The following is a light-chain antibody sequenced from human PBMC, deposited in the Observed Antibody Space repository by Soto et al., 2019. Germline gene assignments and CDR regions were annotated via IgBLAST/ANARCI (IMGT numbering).Light chain of an antibody. J-gene: IGKJ1*01. CDR3: QQYKDSMWT. CDR1: QSISNH. Sequence: DIQMTQSPSSLSASVEDRVIITCRASQSISNHLNWYQQKPGKAPKLLIFAASSLQSGVPSRFSGSGSATEFTLTISGLQPDDFATYYCQQYKDSMWTFGQGTKVESK. CDR2: AAS. V-gene: IGKV1-39*01.